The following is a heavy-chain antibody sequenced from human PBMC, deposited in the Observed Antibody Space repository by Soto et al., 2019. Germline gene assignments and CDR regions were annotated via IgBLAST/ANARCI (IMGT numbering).Heavy chain of an antibody. CDR2: ISAYNTHT. CDR3: ARDTPPTDY. CDR1: GYTFTSYP. V-gene: IGHV1-18*01. Sequence: QVPLVQSGAEVKKPGASVKVSCKTSGYTFTSYPISWVRQAPGQGLEWMGWISAYNTHTNYAQKFQGRVTMTTDTLTGTAYMELRSLRSDDTAVYYCARDTPPTDYWGQGTLVTVSS. J-gene: IGHJ4*02.